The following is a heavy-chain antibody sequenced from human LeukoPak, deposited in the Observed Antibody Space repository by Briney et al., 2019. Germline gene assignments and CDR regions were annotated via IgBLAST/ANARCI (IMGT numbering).Heavy chain of an antibody. CDR1: GFTFRTYG. V-gene: IGHV3-23*01. CDR2: IGSGGTT. D-gene: IGHD5-18*01. J-gene: IGHJ3*02. Sequence: HTGGSLRLSCAASGFTFRTYGMSWVRQAPGKGLEWVSAIGSGGTTYYTDSVKGRFTISRDNSKTTLYLQMSSLRAEDTAVYYCAKRDTTMAKGAFDIWGQGTTVTVSS. CDR3: AKRDTTMAKGAFDI.